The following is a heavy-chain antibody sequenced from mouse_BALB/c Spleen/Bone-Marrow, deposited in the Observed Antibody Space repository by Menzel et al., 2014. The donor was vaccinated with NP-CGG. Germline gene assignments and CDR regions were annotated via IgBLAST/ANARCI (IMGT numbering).Heavy chain of an antibody. Sequence: QAQLKESGAELVRPGASGKLSCKASGYTFTSYWMNWVKQRPGQGPEWIGMINASDSETHYNQMFKDKATLTVDKSSSTAYMKLSSLTSEDSAVYYCAREEITTVVAPAYWGQGTLVTVSA. CDR1: GYTFTSYW. CDR2: INASDSET. J-gene: IGHJ3*01. V-gene: IGHV1-61*01. D-gene: IGHD1-1*01. CDR3: AREEITTVVAPAY.